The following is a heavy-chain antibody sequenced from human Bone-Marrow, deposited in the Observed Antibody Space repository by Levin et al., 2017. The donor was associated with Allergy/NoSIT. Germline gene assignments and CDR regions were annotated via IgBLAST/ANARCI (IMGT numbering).Heavy chain of an antibody. V-gene: IGHV1-18*01. CDR3: ARGYYDFWSGYSAGEYFQH. D-gene: IGHD3-3*01. Sequence: GGSLRLSCKASGYTFTSYGISWVRQAPGQGLEWMGWISAYNGNTNYAQKLQGRVTMTTDTSTSTAYMELRSLRSDDTAVYYCARGYYDFWSGYSAGEYFQHWGQGTLVTVSS. CDR1: GYTFTSYG. J-gene: IGHJ1*01. CDR2: ISAYNGNT.